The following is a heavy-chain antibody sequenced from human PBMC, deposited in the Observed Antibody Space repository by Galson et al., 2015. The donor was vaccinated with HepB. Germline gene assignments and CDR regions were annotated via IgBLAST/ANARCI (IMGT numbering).Heavy chain of an antibody. CDR3: ARDRAYSSSSLGDYGMDV. J-gene: IGHJ6*02. CDR2: IIPIFGTA. CDR1: GGTYSSYA. Sequence: SVKVSCKASGGTYSSYAISWVRQAPGQGLEWMGGIIPIFGTANYAQKFQGRVTITADKSTSTAYMELSSLRSEDTAVYYCARDRAYSSSSLGDYGMDVWGQGTTVTVSS. V-gene: IGHV1-69*06. D-gene: IGHD6-6*01.